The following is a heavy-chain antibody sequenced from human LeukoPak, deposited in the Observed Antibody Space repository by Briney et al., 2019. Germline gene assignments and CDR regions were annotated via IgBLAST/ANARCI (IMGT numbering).Heavy chain of an antibody. CDR1: GGSFSGYY. J-gene: IGHJ6*02. CDR2: INHSGST. V-gene: IGHV4-34*01. Sequence: PSETLSLTCAVYGGSFSGYYWSWIRQPPGKGLEWIGEINHSGSTNYNPSLKSRVTISVDTSKNQFSLKLSSVTAADTAVYYCARGGGAKPPSNYYYYGMDVWGQGTTVTVSS. CDR3: ARGGGAKPPSNYYYYGMDV. D-gene: IGHD3-10*01.